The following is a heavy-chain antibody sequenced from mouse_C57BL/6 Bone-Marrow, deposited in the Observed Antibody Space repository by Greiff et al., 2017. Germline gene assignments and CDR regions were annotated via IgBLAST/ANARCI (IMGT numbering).Heavy chain of an antibody. Sequence: VQLQQSVAELVRPGASVKLSCTASGFTFNNTSMYWVKQSPEQSLEWIGRIDPANGTTKYAPKFQGQATITADTSSNTAYLQLSSLTSEDTAIXYCAGGCHDYWGQGTTLTVSS. V-gene: IGHV14-3*01. J-gene: IGHJ2*01. CDR1: GFTFNNTS. CDR3: AGGCHDY. D-gene: IGHD6-1*01. CDR2: IDPANGTT.